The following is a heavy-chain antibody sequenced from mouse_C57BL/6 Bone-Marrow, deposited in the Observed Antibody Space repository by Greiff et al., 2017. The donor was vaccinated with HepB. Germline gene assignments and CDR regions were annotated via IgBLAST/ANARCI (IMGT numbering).Heavy chain of an antibody. CDR2: INPNNGGT. CDR1: GYTFTDYY. CDR3: ARESRVYYGSSSYAMDY. J-gene: IGHJ4*01. Sequence: VQLQQSGPELVKPGASVKISCKASGYTFTDYYMNWVKQSHGKSLEWIGDINPNNGGTSYNQKFKGKATLTVDKSSSTAYMELRSLTSEDSAVYYCARESRVYYGSSSYAMDYWGQGTSVTVSS. V-gene: IGHV1-26*01. D-gene: IGHD1-1*01.